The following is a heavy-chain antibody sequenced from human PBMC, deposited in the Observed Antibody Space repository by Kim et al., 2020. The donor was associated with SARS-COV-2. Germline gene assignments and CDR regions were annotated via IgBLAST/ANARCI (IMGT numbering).Heavy chain of an antibody. D-gene: IGHD5-12*01. Sequence: SVKVSCKASGGTFSSYAISWVRQAPGQGLEWMGGIIPIFGTANYAQKFQGRVTITADESTSTAYMELSSLRSEDTAVYYCARGEGGYAAGGEAYYYGMDVWGQGTTVTVSS. CDR3: ARGEGGYAAGGEAYYYGMDV. V-gene: IGHV1-69*13. CDR1: GGTFSSYA. CDR2: IIPIFGTA. J-gene: IGHJ6*02.